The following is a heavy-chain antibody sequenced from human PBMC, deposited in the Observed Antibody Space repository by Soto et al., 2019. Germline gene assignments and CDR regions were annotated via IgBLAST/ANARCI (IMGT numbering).Heavy chain of an antibody. CDR3: AREMVGYCSGGSCFEFDY. D-gene: IGHD2-15*01. Sequence: QVQLVQSGAEVKKPGSSVKVSCKASGGTFSSYTISWVRQAPGQGLEWMGRIIPILGIANYAQKFQGRVKITADKSTSTAYMELSSLRYEDTAVYYCAREMVGYCSGGSCFEFDYWGQGTLVTVSS. V-gene: IGHV1-69*08. CDR2: IIPILGIA. J-gene: IGHJ4*02. CDR1: GGTFSSYT.